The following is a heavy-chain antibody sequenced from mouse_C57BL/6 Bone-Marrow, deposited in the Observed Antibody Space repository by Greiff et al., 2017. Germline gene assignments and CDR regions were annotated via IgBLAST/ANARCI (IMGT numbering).Heavy chain of an antibody. Sequence: EVKLVESGGGLVKPGGSLKLSCAASGFTFSSYAMSWVRQTPEKRLEWVATISDGGSYTYYPDNVKGRFTISRDNAKNNLYLQMSHLKSEDTAMYYCARDELGPFDYWGQGTTLTVSS. D-gene: IGHD4-1*01. CDR1: GFTFSSYA. J-gene: IGHJ2*01. CDR3: ARDELGPFDY. CDR2: ISDGGSYT. V-gene: IGHV5-4*01.